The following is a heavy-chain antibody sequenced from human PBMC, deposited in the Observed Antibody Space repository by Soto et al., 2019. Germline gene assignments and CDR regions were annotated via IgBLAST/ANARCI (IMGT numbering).Heavy chain of an antibody. J-gene: IGHJ5*02. CDR3: VRDGTKTLRDWFDP. CDR2: IYATGTT. Sequence: SETLSLTCTVSGASISGFYWSWIRKSAGKGLEWIGRIYATGTTDYNPSLKSRVMMSADTSKKQFSLKLRSVTAADTAAYYCVRDGTKTLRDWFDPWGQGISVTVSS. D-gene: IGHD1-1*01. CDR1: GASISGFY. V-gene: IGHV4-4*07.